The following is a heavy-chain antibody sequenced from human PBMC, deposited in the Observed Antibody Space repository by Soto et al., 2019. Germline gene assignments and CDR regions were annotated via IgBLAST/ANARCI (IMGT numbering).Heavy chain of an antibody. Sequence: SVKVSCKASGGTFSSYAISWVLQAPGQRLEWMGWINRINGNIEYAQKFQNRVTLTRDTSTSTVYMELSSLRSEDTAVYYCARELAAPGTTSDYWGQGALVTVSS. CDR2: INRINGNI. D-gene: IGHD6-13*01. CDR3: ARELAAPGTTSDY. CDR1: GGTFSSYA. V-gene: IGHV1-69*10. J-gene: IGHJ4*02.